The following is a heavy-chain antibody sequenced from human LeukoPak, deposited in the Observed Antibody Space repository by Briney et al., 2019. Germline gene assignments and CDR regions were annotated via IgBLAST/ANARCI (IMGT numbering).Heavy chain of an antibody. J-gene: IGHJ4*02. CDR1: GGSISSYY. CDR3: ARGPWGYYDIQGY. CDR2: IYYSGST. D-gene: IGHD3-22*01. V-gene: IGHV4-59*01. Sequence: SETLSLTCTVYGGSISSYYWSWLGQPPGKGVEWVGYIYYSGSTNYNPSLKSRVTISVDTSKNHFSLKLSSVTAADTAVYYCARGPWGYYDIQGYWGQGTLVTVSS.